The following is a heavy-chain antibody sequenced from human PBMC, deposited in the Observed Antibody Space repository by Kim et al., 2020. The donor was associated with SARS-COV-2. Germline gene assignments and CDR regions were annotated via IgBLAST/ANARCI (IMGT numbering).Heavy chain of an antibody. J-gene: IGHJ4*02. V-gene: IGHV1-69*13. CDR1: GGTFSSYA. D-gene: IGHD1-7*01. CDR2: IIPIFGTA. CDR3: ARKGRTGTTFDY. Sequence: SVKVSCKASGGTFSSYAISWVRQAPGQGLEWMGGIIPIFGTANYAQKFQGRVTITADESTSTAYMELSSLRSEDTAVYYCARKGRTGTTFDYWGQGTLVTVSS.